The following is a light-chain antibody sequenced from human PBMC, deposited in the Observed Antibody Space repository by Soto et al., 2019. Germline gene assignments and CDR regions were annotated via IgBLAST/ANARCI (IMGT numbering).Light chain of an antibody. Sequence: EIVLTQSPGTLSLSPGERATLSCRASQSVSTSYLAWYQQKPGQAPRLLIYSASSRATDIPDRFSGSGSRTDFTLTISRLEPEDFAVYYCQQFGSSLPWTFGQGTKVEIK. CDR2: SAS. J-gene: IGKJ1*01. CDR3: QQFGSSLPWT. CDR1: QSVSTSY. V-gene: IGKV3-20*01.